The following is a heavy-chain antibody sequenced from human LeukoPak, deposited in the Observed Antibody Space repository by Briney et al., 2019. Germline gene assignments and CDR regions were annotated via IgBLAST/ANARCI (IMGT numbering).Heavy chain of an antibody. V-gene: IGHV3-7*01. CDR1: GFTFSSYW. CDR3: ARDGYSYGYESVYYHGMDV. Sequence: GGSLRLSCAASGFTFSSYWMSWVRQAPGKGLEWVANIKQDGSEKYYVDSVKGRFTISRDNAKNSLYLQMNSLRAEDTAVYYCARDGYSYGYESVYYHGMDVWGQGTTVTVSS. CDR2: IKQDGSEK. J-gene: IGHJ6*02. D-gene: IGHD5-18*01.